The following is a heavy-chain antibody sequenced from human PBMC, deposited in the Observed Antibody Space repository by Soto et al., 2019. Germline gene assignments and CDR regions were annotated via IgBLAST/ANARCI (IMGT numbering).Heavy chain of an antibody. CDR2: INWNSGSI. J-gene: IGHJ1*01. Sequence: PRLSCAASGFTFDDYAMHWVRQVPGKGLEWVSGINWNSGSIGYGDSVKGRFAISRDNAKNSLHLQMNSLSAEDTAFYYCVKDESINWYSGHFRHWGQGTLVTVSS. CDR1: GFTFDDYA. D-gene: IGHD6-13*01. CDR3: VKDESINWYSGHFRH. V-gene: IGHV3-9*01.